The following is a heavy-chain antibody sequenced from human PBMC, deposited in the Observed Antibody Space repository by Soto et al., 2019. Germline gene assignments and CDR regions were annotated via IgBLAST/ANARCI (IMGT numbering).Heavy chain of an antibody. CDR2: INGGGGSK. J-gene: IGHJ5*02. V-gene: IGHV3-23*01. D-gene: IGHD3-9*01. CDR3: ENGDFDSSRRNWFDP. Sequence: EVQLLQSGGGLVQPGGSLRLSCAASGFTFRSYAMSWVRQPPGKGLEWVAAINGGGGSKYYADSVKGRFNISRDNSKNILSLQMNSLRAVDTAVYYCENGDFDSSRRNWFDPWGQGTLVTDSS. CDR1: GFTFRSYA.